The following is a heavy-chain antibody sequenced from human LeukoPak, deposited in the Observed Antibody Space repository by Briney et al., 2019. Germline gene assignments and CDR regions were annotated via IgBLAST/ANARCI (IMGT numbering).Heavy chain of an antibody. Sequence: SETLSLTCAVYGGSFSGYYWSWIRQPPGKGLEWIGEINHSGSTNYNPSLKSRVTISVDTSKNQFSLKLSSVTAADTAVYYCARRAVTYYDFWSGYFYFDYWGQGTLVTVSS. CDR1: GGSFSGYY. J-gene: IGHJ4*02. CDR2: INHSGST. V-gene: IGHV4-34*01. CDR3: ARRAVTYYDFWSGYFYFDY. D-gene: IGHD3-3*01.